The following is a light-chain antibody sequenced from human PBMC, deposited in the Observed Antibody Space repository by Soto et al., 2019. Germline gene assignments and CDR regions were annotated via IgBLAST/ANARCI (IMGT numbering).Light chain of an antibody. V-gene: IGKV3-15*01. J-gene: IGKJ3*01. CDR3: QKFNNYPLT. Sequence: VRTRSPPTLSVSPGERATLSCRASQTISRNLAWYQQRPGQAPRLLMFGASTRAPGIPARFSGSRSGTEFTLTISSLQPEDIATYYCQKFNNYPLTFGPGTKVDIK. CDR2: GAS. CDR1: QTISRN.